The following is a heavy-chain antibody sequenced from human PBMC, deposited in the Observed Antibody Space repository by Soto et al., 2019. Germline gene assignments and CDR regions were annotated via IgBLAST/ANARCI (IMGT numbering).Heavy chain of an antibody. CDR2: IFWADDK. V-gene: IGHV2-5*02. J-gene: IGHJ5*02. D-gene: IGHD1-26*01. CDR1: GFSLTTSGEG. Sequence: QITLKESGPTLLKPTQTLTLTCTFSGFSLTTSGEGVGWIRQPPGKALEWLALIFWADDKRYSPSLRSRLTITKDTSNRQVVLTMTNMDPVDTATYYCAHRGDGPNWFDPWGQGTRVTVSS. CDR3: AHRGDGPNWFDP.